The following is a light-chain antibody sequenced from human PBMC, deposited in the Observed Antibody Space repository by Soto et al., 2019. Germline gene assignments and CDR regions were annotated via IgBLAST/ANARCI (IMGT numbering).Light chain of an antibody. V-gene: IGKV1-33*01. J-gene: IGKJ5*01. CDR3: QQYDTRHTMT. Sequence: DIQMTQSPSSLSATVGDRVTITCRASQTIGNYLNWYQQTPAKATKLLIYGTSYLEKGVPARFSGSASGTDFSFTLASLQPEDSAAYYCQQYDTRHTMTFGQGTRLEIK. CDR1: QTIGNY. CDR2: GTS.